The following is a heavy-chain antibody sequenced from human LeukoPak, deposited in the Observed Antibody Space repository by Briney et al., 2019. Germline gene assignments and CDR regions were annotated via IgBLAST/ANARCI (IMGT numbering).Heavy chain of an antibody. V-gene: IGHV1-24*01. CDR3: ATAVDIVGASLDY. D-gene: IGHD5-12*01. J-gene: IGHJ4*02. Sequence: GASVKVSCKVSGYTLTELSMHWVRQDPGKGLEWMGGFDPEDGETIYAQKFQGRVTMTEDTSTDTAYMELSSLRSEDTAVYYCATAVDIVGASLDYWGQGTLVTVSS. CDR1: GYTLTELS. CDR2: FDPEDGET.